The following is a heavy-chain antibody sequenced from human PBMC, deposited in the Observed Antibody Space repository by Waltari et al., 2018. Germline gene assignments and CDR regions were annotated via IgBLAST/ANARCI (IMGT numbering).Heavy chain of an antibody. CDR3: ARGVGATQCCDY. J-gene: IGHJ4*02. D-gene: IGHD1-26*01. Sequence: QVQLVQSGAEVKKPGSSVKVSCQASGGPFSSYAISWVRQAPGQGLEWMGGIVPIFGTANCAKKFQGRVTITADESTSTAYMELGSLRSEDTAGYYCARGVGATQCCDYWGQGTLVTVSS. CDR2: IVPIFGTA. CDR1: GGPFSSYA. V-gene: IGHV1-69*12.